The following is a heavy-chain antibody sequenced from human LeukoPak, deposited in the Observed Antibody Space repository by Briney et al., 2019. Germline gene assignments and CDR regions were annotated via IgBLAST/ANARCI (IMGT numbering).Heavy chain of an antibody. Sequence: GGSLRLSCAASGFTFSSYSMNWVRQAPGKGLEWVSYISSSSSTIYYADSVKGRFTISRDNAKNSLHLQMNSLRAEDTAVYYCARVPAGVIGMKDAFDIWGQGTMVTVSS. CDR1: GFTFSSYS. J-gene: IGHJ3*02. V-gene: IGHV3-48*01. D-gene: IGHD3-16*02. CDR3: ARVPAGVIGMKDAFDI. CDR2: ISSSSSTI.